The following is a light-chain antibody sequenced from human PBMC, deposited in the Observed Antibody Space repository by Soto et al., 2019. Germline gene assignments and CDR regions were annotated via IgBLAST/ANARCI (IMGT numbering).Light chain of an antibody. J-gene: IGKJ1*01. V-gene: IGKV2-28*01. CDR2: LGS. Sequence: DIVMTQSPLSLPVTPGEPPSISCRSSQSLLHSNGYNYLDWYLQKPEQSPQLLIYLGSNRASGVPDRFSGSGSGTDFTLKISRVEAEDVGVYYCMQALQTPWTFGQGTKVEIK. CDR1: QSLLHSNGYNY. CDR3: MQALQTPWT.